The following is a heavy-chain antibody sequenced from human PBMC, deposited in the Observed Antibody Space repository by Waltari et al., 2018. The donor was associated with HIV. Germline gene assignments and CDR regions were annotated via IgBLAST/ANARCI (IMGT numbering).Heavy chain of an antibody. CDR1: GFIFSNYA. CDR3: AKADGGQWLPRGWFDP. D-gene: IGHD6-19*01. CDR2: ISDSGGST. Sequence: EVQLLESGGDLVQPGGSLRLSCGASGFIFSNYALIWVRQAPGKGLEWVSSISDSGGSTFYGDFVQGRFTISRDNSKNTLYLQMNSLRAEDTAVYYCAKADGGQWLPRGWFDPWGQGTLVTVSS. J-gene: IGHJ5*02. V-gene: IGHV3-23*01.